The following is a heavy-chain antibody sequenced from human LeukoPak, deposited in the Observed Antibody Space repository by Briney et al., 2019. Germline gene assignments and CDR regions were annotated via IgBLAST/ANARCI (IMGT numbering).Heavy chain of an antibody. D-gene: IGHD2-2*01. CDR3: ARDERRYCSSSSSSCPYFDY. CDR2: ISSYNGNT. CDR1: GGTFSSYA. J-gene: IGHJ4*02. Sequence: GASVKVSCKASGGTFSSYAISWVRQAPGQGLEWMGWISSYNGNTIYAQKLQGRVTMTTDTSTSTAYMELRSLRSDDTAVYYCARDERRYCSSSSSSCPYFDYWGQGTLVTVSS. V-gene: IGHV1-18*01.